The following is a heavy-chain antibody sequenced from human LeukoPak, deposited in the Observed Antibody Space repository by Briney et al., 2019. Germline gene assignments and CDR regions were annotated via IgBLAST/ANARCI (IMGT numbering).Heavy chain of an antibody. CDR2: IIPIFGTA. V-gene: IGHV1-69*05. D-gene: IGHD4-17*01. CDR1: GGTFSSYA. J-gene: IGHJ4*02. CDR3: ARDTDYGDSHYFDY. Sequence: SVKVSCKASGGTFSSYAISWVRQAPGQGLEWMGGIIPIFGTANYAQKFQGRVTMTRDTSASTVYMELSSLRSEDTAVYYCARDTDYGDSHYFDYWGQGTLVTVSS.